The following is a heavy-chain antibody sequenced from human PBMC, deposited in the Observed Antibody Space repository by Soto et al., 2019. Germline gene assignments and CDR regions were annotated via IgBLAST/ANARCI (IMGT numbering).Heavy chain of an antibody. V-gene: IGHV1-69*12. CDR1: GGTFSSSA. J-gene: IGHJ6*02. D-gene: IGHD2-15*01. CDR3: ERDSDRGQVGGNYYCRLDV. Sequence: QVQLVQSGAEMKEPGSSVKVSCKTSGGTFSSSAISWLRQAPGQGLEWMGGIIPLFRTPDYAQKFQGRVTIAADESTSTAYMELSSLRSEDTAVEDCERDSDRGQVGGNYYCRLDVWGQGTTIPVSS. CDR2: IIPLFRTP.